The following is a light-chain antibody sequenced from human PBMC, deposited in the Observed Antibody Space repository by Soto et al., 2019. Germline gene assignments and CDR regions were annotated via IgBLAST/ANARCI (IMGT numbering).Light chain of an antibody. CDR1: SSDVGGYNF. Sequence: QSALTQPPSASGSPGQSVTISCTGTSSDVGGYNFVSWFQQYPGKAPKLIIFEVTKRPSEVPDRFSGSKSGNTASLTVSGLRTEDEADYYCAPYAGRDTYVFGTGTKVTVL. V-gene: IGLV2-8*01. CDR2: EVT. J-gene: IGLJ1*01. CDR3: APYAGRDTYV.